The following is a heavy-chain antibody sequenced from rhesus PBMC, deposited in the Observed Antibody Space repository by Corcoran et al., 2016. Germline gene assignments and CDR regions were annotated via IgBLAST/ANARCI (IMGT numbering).Heavy chain of an antibody. J-gene: IGHJ4*01. CDR3: GRGAEIDS. V-gene: IGHV1S2*01. CDR1: GYIFTYSY. CDR2: INPDNGNT. D-gene: IGHD1-44*01. Sequence: QVQLAQSWAEVKKPGSSVKVSCKASGYIFTYSYIHWVRQAPREGREVMGWINPDNGNTKSEQRFQGRVTMTRDTSTNTAYLELNSLRSEDTAVYYCGRGAEIDSWGQGVLVTVSS.